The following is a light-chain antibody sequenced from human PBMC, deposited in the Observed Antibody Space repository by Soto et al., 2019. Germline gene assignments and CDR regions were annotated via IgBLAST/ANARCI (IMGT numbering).Light chain of an antibody. CDR2: YAS. V-gene: IGKV3D-15*01. J-gene: IGKJ1*01. Sequence: EIVMTQSPATLSVSPGERATLSCRASQSVSSNLAWYQHKPGQAPRLLIYYASIRATGIPARFSGSGSGTEFTLTISSLHSEDFAVYYCHQYNNWWTFGQGTKVEIK. CDR3: HQYNNWWT. CDR1: QSVSSN.